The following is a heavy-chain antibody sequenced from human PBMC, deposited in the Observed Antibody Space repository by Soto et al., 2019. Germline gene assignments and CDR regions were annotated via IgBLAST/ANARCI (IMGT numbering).Heavy chain of an antibody. V-gene: IGHV3-33*08. D-gene: IGHD2-21*02. J-gene: IGHJ5*02. Sequence: GGSLRLSCAVSGFSVSNHGMHWVRQAPGEGLEWDAGFGGDFSNTRYADSVRGRFTISRDTSKNTLSLQMDSLRAEDTAVYYYLRGWGLAVRGFDPWGQGALVTVSS. CDR1: GFSVSNHG. CDR3: LRGWGLAVRGFDP. CDR2: FGGDFSNT.